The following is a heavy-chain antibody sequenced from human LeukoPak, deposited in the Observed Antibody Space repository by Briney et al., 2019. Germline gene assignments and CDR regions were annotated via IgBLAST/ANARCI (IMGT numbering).Heavy chain of an antibody. CDR1: GFTFSTYW. CDR3: ARPSFRTGSYFDH. D-gene: IGHD3/OR15-3a*01. CDR2: IEEYGNEI. Sequence: GGSLRLSCAASGFTFSTYWMGWVRRAPGKGLEWVANIEEYGNEIHYVDSVKGRFTISRDNTKTSLYLQMNSLRVEDTAVYYCARPSFRTGSYFDHWGQGTLVTVSS. J-gene: IGHJ4*02. V-gene: IGHV3-7*01.